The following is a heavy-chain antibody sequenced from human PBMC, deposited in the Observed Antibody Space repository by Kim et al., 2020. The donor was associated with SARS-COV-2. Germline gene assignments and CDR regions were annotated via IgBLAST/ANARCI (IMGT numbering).Heavy chain of an antibody. D-gene: IGHD4-17*01. Sequence: TRYSPSFQGQVTISADKSISTAYLQWSSLKASDTAMYYCARQGLRWAFDYWGQGTLVTVSS. J-gene: IGHJ4*02. CDR2: T. V-gene: IGHV5-51*01. CDR3: ARQGLRWAFDY.